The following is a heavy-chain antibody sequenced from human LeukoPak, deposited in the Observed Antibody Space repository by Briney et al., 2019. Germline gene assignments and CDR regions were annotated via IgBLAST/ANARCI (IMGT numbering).Heavy chain of an antibody. Sequence: GGSLRLSCAASGFTFSSYEMNWVRQAPGKGLEWVSYISSSGSTIYYADSVKGRFTISRDNAKNSLYLQMNSLRAEDTAVYYCARGTTVTTGWYFDLWGRGTLVTVSS. CDR2: ISSSGSTI. CDR3: ARGTTVTTGWYFDL. D-gene: IGHD4-17*01. CDR1: GFTFSSYE. V-gene: IGHV3-48*03. J-gene: IGHJ2*01.